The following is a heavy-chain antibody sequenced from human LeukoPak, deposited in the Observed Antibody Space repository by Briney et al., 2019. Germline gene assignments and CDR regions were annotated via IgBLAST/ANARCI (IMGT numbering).Heavy chain of an antibody. V-gene: IGHV3-53*01. CDR1: GXTVSSKY. Sequence: PGGSLRLSCAASGXTVSSKYMSWVRQAPGKGQEWVSVMQSGGSTYYADSVKGRFTISRDNSKNTLYLQMNSLRVEDTAVYYCARDGGAGWYFDLWGRGTLVTVSS. CDR3: ARDGGAGWYFDL. CDR2: MQSGGST. J-gene: IGHJ2*01. D-gene: IGHD3-16*01.